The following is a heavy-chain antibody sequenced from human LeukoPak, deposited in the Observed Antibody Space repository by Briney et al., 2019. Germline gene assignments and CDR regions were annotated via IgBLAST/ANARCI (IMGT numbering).Heavy chain of an antibody. CDR3: ANRAYNSAWRLTYFES. V-gene: IGHV3-33*03. CDR1: GLSFSNFG. J-gene: IGHJ4*02. D-gene: IGHD6-25*01. CDR2: IWFDGSDK. Sequence: GGSLRLSCAASGLSFSNFGMQWVRQAPGKGLEWVAVIWFDGSDKYYADSVKGRFTISRDNSKNMLYLQMNSLRVEDTAVYYCANRAYNSAWRLTYFESWGQGTLVTVSS.